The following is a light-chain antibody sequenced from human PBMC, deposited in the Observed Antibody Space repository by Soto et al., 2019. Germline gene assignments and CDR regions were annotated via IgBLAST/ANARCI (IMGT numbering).Light chain of an antibody. Sequence: QSVLTQPPSASGSPGQSVTISCTGTSSDVGGYNYVSWYQQLPGKAPKFMIYEVSKRPSGVPDRFSGSKSGNTASLTVSGLQAEDEAYYYCTSYAGSWGYVFGTGTKVTVL. J-gene: IGLJ1*01. CDR3: TSYAGSWGYV. V-gene: IGLV2-8*01. CDR1: SSDVGGYNY. CDR2: EVS.